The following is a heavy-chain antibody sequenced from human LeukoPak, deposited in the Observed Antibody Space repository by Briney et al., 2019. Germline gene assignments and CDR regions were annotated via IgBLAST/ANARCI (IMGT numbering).Heavy chain of an antibody. D-gene: IGHD3-10*01. CDR1: GFTFSTYA. CDR2: IIGSGGST. Sequence: GGSLRLSCAASGFTFSTYAMSWVRQAPGKGLEWVSTIIGSGGSTYYADSVKGRFTISRDNSENTLYLQMHSLRAEDTAIYYCAKVYGSGTYYREYYFDYWGQGTLVTASS. J-gene: IGHJ4*02. CDR3: AKVYGSGTYYREYYFDY. V-gene: IGHV3-23*01.